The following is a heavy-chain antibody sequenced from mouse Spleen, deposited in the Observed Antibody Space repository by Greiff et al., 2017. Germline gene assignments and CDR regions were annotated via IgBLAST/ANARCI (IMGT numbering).Heavy chain of an antibody. J-gene: IGHJ2*01. CDR2: IRNKANGYTT. CDR1: GFTFTDYY. CDR3: ARDTYGSSYFDY. D-gene: IGHD1-1*01. Sequence: EVHLVESGGGLVQPGGSLRLSCATSGFTFTDYYMSWVRQPPGKALEWLGFIRNKANGYTTEYSASVKGRFTISRDNSQSILYLQMNTLRAEDSATYYCARDTYGSSYFDYWGQGTTLTVSS. V-gene: IGHV7-3*02.